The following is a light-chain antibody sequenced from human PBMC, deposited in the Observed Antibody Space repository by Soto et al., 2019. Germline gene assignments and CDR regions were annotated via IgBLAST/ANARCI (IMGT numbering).Light chain of an antibody. CDR2: GAS. Sequence: EIVLTQSPGTLSLSPGERATLSCRASQSVSSYLAWYQQKPGQAPRLLIYGASTRATGIPARFSGSGSGTDFTLTISSPQSEDFAVYYCQQYSNWWTFGQGTKVDIK. CDR1: QSVSSY. V-gene: IGKV3-15*01. CDR3: QQYSNWWT. J-gene: IGKJ1*01.